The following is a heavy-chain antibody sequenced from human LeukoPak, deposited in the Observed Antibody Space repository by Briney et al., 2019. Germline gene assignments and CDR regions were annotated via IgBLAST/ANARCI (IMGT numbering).Heavy chain of an antibody. Sequence: SETLSLTCTVSGGSISSGSYYWSWIRQPAGKGLEWIGRIYTSGSTNYNPSLKSRVTISVDTSKNQFSLKLSSVTAADTAVYYCARHRYYGSGRFDPWGQGTLVTVSS. D-gene: IGHD3-10*01. V-gene: IGHV4-61*02. CDR1: GGSISSGSYY. CDR2: IYTSGST. CDR3: ARHRYYGSGRFDP. J-gene: IGHJ5*02.